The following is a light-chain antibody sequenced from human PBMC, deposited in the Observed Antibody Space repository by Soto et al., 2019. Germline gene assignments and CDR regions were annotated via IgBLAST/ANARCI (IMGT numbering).Light chain of an antibody. V-gene: IGKV3-20*01. Sequence: EIVMTQSPATLSVSPGERATLSCRASQNVRSNLAWYQQKPGQAPRLLIYGASRRATGIPDRFSGSGSGTDFTLTISRLEPEDFAVYYCQQYGSSPWTFGQGTKVDIK. CDR3: QQYGSSPWT. CDR1: QNVRSN. J-gene: IGKJ1*01. CDR2: GAS.